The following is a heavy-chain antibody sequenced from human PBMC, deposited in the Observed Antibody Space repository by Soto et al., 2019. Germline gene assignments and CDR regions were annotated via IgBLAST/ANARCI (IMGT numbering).Heavy chain of an antibody. Sequence: NPSETLSLTCAVSGGSISSGGYSWSWIRQPPGKGLEWIGYIYHSGSTYYNPSLKSRVTISVDRSKNQFSLKLSSVTAADTAVYYCASGGGSYGPFYGMDVWGQGTTVTVSS. CDR2: IYHSGST. J-gene: IGHJ6*02. CDR1: GGSISSGGYS. D-gene: IGHD5-18*01. CDR3: ASGGGSYGPFYGMDV. V-gene: IGHV4-30-2*01.